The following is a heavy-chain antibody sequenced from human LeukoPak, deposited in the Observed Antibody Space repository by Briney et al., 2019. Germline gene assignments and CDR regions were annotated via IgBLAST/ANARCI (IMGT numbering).Heavy chain of an antibody. Sequence: GGSLRLSCAASGFTFSSYAMHWVRQAPGKGLEWVAVISYDGSNKYYADSVKGRFTISRDNSKNTLYLQMNSLKTEDTAVYHCTTGRQDWGQGTLVTVSS. CDR1: GFTFSSYA. CDR2: ISYDGSNK. J-gene: IGHJ4*02. V-gene: IGHV3-30-3*01. CDR3: TTGRQD.